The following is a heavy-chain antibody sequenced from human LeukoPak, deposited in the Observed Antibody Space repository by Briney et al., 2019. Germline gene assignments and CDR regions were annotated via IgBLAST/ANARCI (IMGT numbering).Heavy chain of an antibody. Sequence: GGSLRLSCAASGFPFSASAMTLVRQAPGKGLELVSHILSTGTTYYADSVRGRFTISRDNSKNTLYLLMTSLRADDTAVYYCATVKYDYGDPVGWFDPWGQGTLVTVSS. CDR3: ATVKYDYGDPVGWFDP. J-gene: IGHJ5*02. CDR2: ILSTGTT. V-gene: IGHV3-23*01. CDR1: GFPFSASA. D-gene: IGHD4-17*01.